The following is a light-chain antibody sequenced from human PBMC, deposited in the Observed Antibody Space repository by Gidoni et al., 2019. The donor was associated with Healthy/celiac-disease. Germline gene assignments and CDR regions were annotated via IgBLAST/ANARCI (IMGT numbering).Light chain of an antibody. J-gene: IGKJ2*01. CDR3: QHYDNLLYT. CDR2: DAS. CDR1: QDISNY. V-gene: IGKV1-33*01. Sequence: DIQMTQSPSSLSASIGDRVTITCQASQDISNYLNWYQQKPGKAPKLLIYDASNLEKCVPSSFSGSGSGTDLTFTILRLQPDAIETYYCQHYDNLLYTFGQGTKLEIK.